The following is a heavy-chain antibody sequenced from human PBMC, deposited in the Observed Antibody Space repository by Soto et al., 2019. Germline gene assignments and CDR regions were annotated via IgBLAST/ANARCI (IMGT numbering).Heavy chain of an antibody. D-gene: IGHD2-2*01. CDR2: IIPILGIA. CDR3: ARDKVVPAANYYYYMDV. CDR1: GGTFSSYT. Sequence: QVQLVQSGAEVQKPGSSVKVSCKASGGTFSSYTISWVRQAPGQGLEWMGRIIPILGIANYAQKFQGRVTITADQSTSTDYKELSSLRSEDTAVYYCARDKVVPAANYYYYMDVWGKGTTVTVSS. V-gene: IGHV1-69*08. J-gene: IGHJ6*03.